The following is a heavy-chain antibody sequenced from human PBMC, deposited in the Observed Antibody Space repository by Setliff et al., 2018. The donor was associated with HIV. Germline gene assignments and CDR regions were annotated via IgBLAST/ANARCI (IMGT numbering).Heavy chain of an antibody. D-gene: IGHD3-22*01. CDR2: NNHTGGT. CDR1: GESFSGYY. Sequence: SETLSLTCAVYGESFSGYYWSWIRQPPGKGLEWIGENNHTGGTNYHPSLKSRVTMSVDASKNQFSLNLSSMTAADSAVYFCARLGDNSDWRSNYFFYYFDVWGKGTTVTVSS. CDR3: ARLGDNSDWRSNYFFYYFDV. J-gene: IGHJ6*03. V-gene: IGHV4-34*01.